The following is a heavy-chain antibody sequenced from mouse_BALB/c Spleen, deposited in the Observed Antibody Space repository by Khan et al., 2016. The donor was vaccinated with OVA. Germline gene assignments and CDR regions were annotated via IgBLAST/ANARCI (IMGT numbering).Heavy chain of an antibody. CDR1: GFSLTNYG. D-gene: IGHD2-10*01. J-gene: IGHJ4*01. Sequence: QVQLKQSGPGLVAPSQSLSITCTISGFSLTNYGVHWVRQPPGKGLEWLVVIWHDGSTTYNSALKSRLTISKDNSTSQVFLKMNSLQTDDTAMYFCARQTYSHYKIMDYWGQGTSVTVSS. CDR2: IWHDGST. CDR3: ARQTYSHYKIMDY. V-gene: IGHV2-6-1*01.